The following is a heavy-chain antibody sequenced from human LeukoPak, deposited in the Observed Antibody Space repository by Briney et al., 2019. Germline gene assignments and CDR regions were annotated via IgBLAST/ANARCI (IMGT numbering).Heavy chain of an antibody. CDR3: ARDRYYYDSSGYVSAFDI. D-gene: IGHD3-22*01. CDR1: GGSISSYY. V-gene: IGHV3-7*01. J-gene: IGHJ3*02. Sequence: ETLSLTCTVSGGSISSYYWSWVRQAPGKGLEWVANIKQDGSETYYVDSVKGRFTISRDNAKNSLYLQMNSLRAEDTAVYYCARDRYYYDSSGYVSAFDIWGQGTMVTVSS. CDR2: IKQDGSET.